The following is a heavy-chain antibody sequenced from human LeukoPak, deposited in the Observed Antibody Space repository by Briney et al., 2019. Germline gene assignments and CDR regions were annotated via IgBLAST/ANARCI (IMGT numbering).Heavy chain of an antibody. Sequence: PSETLSLTCTVSGGSISHSSFYWGWIRQPPGKGLEWIGNIYYSGSTYYNPSLKSRLSISLDTSENQFSLKLSSVTAADTAVYYCASDSLGYCSSTSCYFDDWGQGTLVTVSS. V-gene: IGHV4-39*07. J-gene: IGHJ4*02. CDR2: IYYSGST. CDR1: GGSISHSSFY. CDR3: ASDSLGYCSSTSCYFDD. D-gene: IGHD2-2*01.